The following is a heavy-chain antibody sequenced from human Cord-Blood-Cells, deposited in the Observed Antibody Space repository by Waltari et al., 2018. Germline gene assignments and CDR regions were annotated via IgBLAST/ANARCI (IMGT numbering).Heavy chain of an antibody. V-gene: IGHV1-18*01. CDR1: GYTFTTYG. D-gene: IGHD6-19*01. CDR3: ARDQGYSSDFDY. CDR2: ISAYNSNT. J-gene: IGHJ4*02. Sequence: QVQLLQSGAEVKKPGVSVKVSCKASGYTFTTYGIICVRQAPGQGLEWMGWISAYNSNTNYAQKLQGRVTMTTDTSTSTAYMELRGLRSDDTAVYYCARDQGYSSDFDYWGQGTLVTVSS.